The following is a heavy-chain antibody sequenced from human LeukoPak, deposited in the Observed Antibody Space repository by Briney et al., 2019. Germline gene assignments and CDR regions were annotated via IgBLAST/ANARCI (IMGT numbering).Heavy chain of an antibody. V-gene: IGHV3-9*01. Sequence: GRSLRLSCAASGFTFDDYAMHWVRQAPGKGLESVSGISWNSGSIGYADSVKGRFTISRDNAKNSLYLQMNSLRAEDTALYYCAKDKLTGTTRPHYYGMDVWGQGTTVTVSS. CDR2: ISWNSGSI. CDR3: AKDKLTGTTRPHYYGMDV. CDR1: GFTFDDYA. J-gene: IGHJ6*02. D-gene: IGHD1-7*01.